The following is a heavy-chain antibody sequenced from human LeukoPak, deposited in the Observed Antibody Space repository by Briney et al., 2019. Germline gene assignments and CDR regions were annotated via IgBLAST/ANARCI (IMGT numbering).Heavy chain of an antibody. V-gene: IGHV1-46*01. Sequence: ASLRVSCKASGYSFIRYDMHWVRQARGQRLEWMGIINPSGGSTNYAQKFQGRVTMTTDTSTSTAYMELRSLRSDDAAVYYCARDEEYSSSSLDYWGQGTLVTVSS. CDR1: GYSFIRYD. CDR2: INPSGGST. D-gene: IGHD6-13*01. CDR3: ARDEEYSSSSLDY. J-gene: IGHJ4*02.